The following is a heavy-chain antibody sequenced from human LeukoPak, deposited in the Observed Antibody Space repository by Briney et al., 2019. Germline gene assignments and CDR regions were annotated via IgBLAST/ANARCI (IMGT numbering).Heavy chain of an antibody. CDR3: ARQSSATTTFDS. J-gene: IGHJ4*02. Sequence: GGSLRLSCVASGFTVGASYMSWVRQAPGKGLEWVTAIYSGGTTYYADSVKGRFTISRDNSQNTVYLQMDSLRDEDTAVYFCARQSSATTTFDSWGQGTLVTVSS. CDR2: IYSGGTT. D-gene: IGHD4-17*01. V-gene: IGHV3-66*04. CDR1: GFTVGASY.